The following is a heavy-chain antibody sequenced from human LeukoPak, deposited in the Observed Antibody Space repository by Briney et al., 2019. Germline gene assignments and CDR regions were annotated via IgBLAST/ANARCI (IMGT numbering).Heavy chain of an antibody. CDR2: IPPGRGDT. CDR1: GYTFTDHY. Sequence: ASVKVSCKSLGYTFTDHYFLWLRQAPGQGLEWMGCIPPGRGDTNYAQNFQGRVSLTRDTSISTAYMELSRLTSDYTAVYYCARDHNWGPDYWGQGTLVSVSS. CDR3: ARDHNWGPDY. D-gene: IGHD7-27*01. J-gene: IGHJ4*02. V-gene: IGHV1-2*02.